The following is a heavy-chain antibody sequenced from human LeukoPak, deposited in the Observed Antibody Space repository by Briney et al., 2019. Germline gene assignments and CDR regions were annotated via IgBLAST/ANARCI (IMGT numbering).Heavy chain of an antibody. D-gene: IGHD2-15*01. V-gene: IGHV3-49*04. J-gene: IGHJ4*02. CDR3: TRVSLGYCSGGSCYPDY. CDR1: GFTFGDYA. Sequence: PGGSLRLSCTASGFTFGDYAMSWVRQAPGKGLEWVGFIRSKAYGGTTEYAASVKGRFTISRDDSKSIAYLQMNSLKTEDTAVYYCTRVSLGYCSGGSCYPDYWGQGTLVTVSS. CDR2: IRSKAYGGTT.